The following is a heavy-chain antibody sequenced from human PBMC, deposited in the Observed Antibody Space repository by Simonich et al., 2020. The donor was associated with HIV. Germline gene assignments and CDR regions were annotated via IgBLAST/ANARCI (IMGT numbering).Heavy chain of an antibody. Sequence: QVQLVQSGAEGKKPWASVKGSCKASGSTFTGAYMHWVRQAPGQGLEWMGWINPNSGVTNHAQKCKDRGTRTSETSISTAYMELSRLRSDDTAVYYCARDLTPSIAARPGRHYFDYWGQGTLVTVSS. CDR2: INPNSGVT. CDR1: GSTFTGAY. V-gene: IGHV1-2*02. J-gene: IGHJ4*02. D-gene: IGHD6-6*01. CDR3: ARDLTPSIAARPGRHYFDY.